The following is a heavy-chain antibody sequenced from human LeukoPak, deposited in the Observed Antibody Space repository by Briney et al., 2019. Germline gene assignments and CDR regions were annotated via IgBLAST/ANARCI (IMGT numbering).Heavy chain of an antibody. J-gene: IGHJ4*02. D-gene: IGHD3-22*01. V-gene: IGHV3-21*01. Sequence: GGSLRLSCAASGFTFSTYSMNWVRQALGKGLEWVSSISSSSTYIYYADSVKGRFTISRDNAKNSLYLQMNSLRAEDTAVYYCAREGTITTNTFRGQGTLVTVSS. CDR1: GFTFSTYS. CDR2: ISSSSTYI. CDR3: AREGTITTNTF.